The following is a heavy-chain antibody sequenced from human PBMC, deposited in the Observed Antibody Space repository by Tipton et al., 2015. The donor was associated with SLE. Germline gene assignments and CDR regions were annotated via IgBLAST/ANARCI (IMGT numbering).Heavy chain of an antibody. CDR2: FYFSGSS. J-gene: IGHJ2*01. CDR1: GVSISTYY. D-gene: IGHD5-18*01. Sequence: LRLSCSVSGVSISTYYWSWIRQSPGKGLEWIGFFYFSGSSQYNPSLKSRVAISADTSNNQFSLELSSVTAADTAVYFCARTAGRSVKLWYFDLWGRGTLVTVSS. CDR3: ARTAGRSVKLWYFDL. V-gene: IGHV4-59*01.